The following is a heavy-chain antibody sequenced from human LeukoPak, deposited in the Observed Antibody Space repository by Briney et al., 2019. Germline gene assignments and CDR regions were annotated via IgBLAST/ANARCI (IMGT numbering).Heavy chain of an antibody. D-gene: IGHD3-22*01. CDR2: ISAYNGNT. Sequence: ASVKVSCKASGGTFSSYAISWVRQAPGQGLEWMGWISAYNGNTNYAQKLQGRVTMTTDTSTSTAYMELRSLRSDDTAVYYCATYYYDSSGYYFFDYWGQGTLVTVSS. J-gene: IGHJ4*02. CDR1: GGTFSSYA. V-gene: IGHV1-18*01. CDR3: ATYYYDSSGYYFFDY.